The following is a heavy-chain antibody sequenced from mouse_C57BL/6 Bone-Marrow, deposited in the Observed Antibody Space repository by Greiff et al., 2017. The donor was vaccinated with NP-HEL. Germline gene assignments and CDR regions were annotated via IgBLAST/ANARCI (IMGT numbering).Heavy chain of an antibody. V-gene: IGHV1-54*01. Sequence: QVQLQQSGAELVRPGTSVKVSCKASGYAFTNYLIEWVKQRPGQGLEWIGVINPGSGGTNYNEKFKGKATLTADKSSSTAYMQPSSLTSEDSAVYVCARRGYYGSSPWYFDVWGTGTTVTVSS. J-gene: IGHJ1*03. D-gene: IGHD1-1*01. CDR3: ARRGYYGSSPWYFDV. CDR1: GYAFTNYL. CDR2: INPGSGGT.